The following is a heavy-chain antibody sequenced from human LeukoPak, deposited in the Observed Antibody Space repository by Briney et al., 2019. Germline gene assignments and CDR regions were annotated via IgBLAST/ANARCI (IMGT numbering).Heavy chain of an antibody. D-gene: IGHD2-8*01. CDR2: IIPIFGTA. V-gene: IGHV1-69*13. Sequence: SVKVSCKASGGTFSSYAISWVRQAPGQGLEWMGGIIPIFGTANYAQKFQGRVTITADESTSTAYMELSSLRSEDTAVYYCARDRYCTNGVCYRGFNDYWGQGTLVNLSS. CDR3: ARDRYCTNGVCYRGFNDY. CDR1: GGTFSSYA. J-gene: IGHJ4*02.